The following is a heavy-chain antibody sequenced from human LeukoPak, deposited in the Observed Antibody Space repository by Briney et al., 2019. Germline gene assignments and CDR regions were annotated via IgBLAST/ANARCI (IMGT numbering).Heavy chain of an antibody. Sequence: GGSLRLSCAASGFTFSNAWMSWVRQAPGKGLEWVGRIKSKTDGGTTDYAAPVKGRFTISRDDSKNTLYQQMNSLKTEDTAVYYCTTDLISGLRYFDWIHDAFDIWGQGTMVTVSS. CDR3: TTDLISGLRYFDWIHDAFDI. CDR1: GFTFSNAW. D-gene: IGHD3-9*01. J-gene: IGHJ3*02. CDR2: IKSKTDGGTT. V-gene: IGHV3-15*01.